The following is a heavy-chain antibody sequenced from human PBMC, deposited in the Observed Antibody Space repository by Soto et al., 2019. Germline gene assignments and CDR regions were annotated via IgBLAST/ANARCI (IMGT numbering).Heavy chain of an antibody. CDR2: ISYDGSNK. J-gene: IGHJ4*02. V-gene: IGHV3-30-3*02. CDR1: GFTFSSYA. Sequence: GGSLRLSCAASGFTFSSYAMHWVRQAPGKGLEWVAVISYDGSNKYYADSVKGRFTISRDNSKNTLYLQMNSLRAEDTAVYYCAKRPYYDFWSGYYLDYWGQVTLVTVSS. D-gene: IGHD3-3*01. CDR3: AKRPYYDFWSGYYLDY.